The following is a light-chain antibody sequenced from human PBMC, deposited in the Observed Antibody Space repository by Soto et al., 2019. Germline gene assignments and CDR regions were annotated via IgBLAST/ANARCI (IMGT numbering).Light chain of an antibody. J-gene: IGLJ2*01. CDR2: AVS. CDR1: STDADNYDY. Sequence: QSALTQPPSASGSPGQSVTISCAGTSTDADNYDYVSWYQQHPGKVPKLIIYAVSKRPSGVPDRFSGSKSGSTASLTVSGLQAEDEADYYCSSYASGNRIIFGGGTKLTVL. CDR3: SSYASGNRII. V-gene: IGLV2-8*01.